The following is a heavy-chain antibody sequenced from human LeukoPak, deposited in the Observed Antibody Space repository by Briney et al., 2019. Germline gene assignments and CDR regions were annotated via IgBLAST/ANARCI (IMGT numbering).Heavy chain of an antibody. V-gene: IGHV1-46*01. J-gene: IGHJ4*02. Sequence: ASVKVSCEASGYTFTSYYMHWVRQAPGQGLEWMGIINPSGGSTSYAQKFQGRVTMTRDTSTSTVYMELSSLRSEDTAVYYCARDVLISIAAAGNNFDYWGQGTLVTVSS. D-gene: IGHD6-13*01. CDR1: GYTFTSYY. CDR3: ARDVLISIAAAGNNFDY. CDR2: INPSGGST.